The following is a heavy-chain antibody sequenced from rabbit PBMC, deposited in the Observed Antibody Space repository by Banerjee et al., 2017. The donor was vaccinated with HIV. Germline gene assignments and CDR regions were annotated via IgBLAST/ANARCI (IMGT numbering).Heavy chain of an antibody. CDR2: IYAGSSGST. D-gene: IGHD6-1*01. V-gene: IGHV1S45*01. CDR3: ARDTDVYVDYTYAYGL. Sequence: QEQLVESGGGLVQPEGSLTLTCTASGFSFSSSYWIYWVRQAPGKGLEWIACIYAGSSGSTYYASWAKGRFTISKTSSTTVTLQMTSLTAADTATYFCARDTDVYVDYTYAYGLWGQGTLVTVS. CDR1: GFSFSSSYW. J-gene: IGHJ3*01.